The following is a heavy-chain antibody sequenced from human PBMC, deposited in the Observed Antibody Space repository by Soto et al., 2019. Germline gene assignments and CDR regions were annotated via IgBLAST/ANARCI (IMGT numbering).Heavy chain of an antibody. J-gene: IGHJ5*02. V-gene: IGHV1-69*08. Sequence: QVQLVQSGAEVKKPGSSVKVSCKASGGTFSSYTISWVRQAPGQGLEWMGRISPILGIANYAQKFQGRVTITADKSTSTAYMELSSLRSEDTAVYYCARDSDWNSLDPWGQGTLVTVSS. CDR3: ARDSDWNSLDP. D-gene: IGHD1-7*01. CDR2: ISPILGIA. CDR1: GGTFSSYT.